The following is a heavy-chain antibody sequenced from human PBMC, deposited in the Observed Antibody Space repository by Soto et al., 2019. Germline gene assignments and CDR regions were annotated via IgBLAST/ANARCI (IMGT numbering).Heavy chain of an antibody. Sequence: QVQLQESGPGLVKSSETLSLTCTVSGGSISSYHWSWIRQPPGKGLEWIGYMSNSGSTNYNPSLKSRVTISVETSKNQFSLKLSSVTAADTAVYHCARHYCSGGGCYYFDNWGQGTLVTVSS. D-gene: IGHD2-15*01. V-gene: IGHV4-59*08. J-gene: IGHJ4*02. CDR1: GGSISSYH. CDR3: ARHYCSGGGCYYFDN. CDR2: MSNSGST.